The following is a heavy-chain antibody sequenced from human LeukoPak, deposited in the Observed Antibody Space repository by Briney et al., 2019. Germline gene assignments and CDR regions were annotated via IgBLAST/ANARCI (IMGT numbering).Heavy chain of an antibody. CDR2: ISYDGSHK. CDR1: GITFRSYG. D-gene: IGHD4-17*01. V-gene: IGHV3-30*18. Sequence: QPGRSLRLSCAPSGITFRSYGMHWVRQAPGKGLEWVAVISYDGSHKYYADSEKGRFSISRDNSKNTLYLQMNSLRADDTAVYDCAKGARGDTVTSIVGLNWFDPWGQGTLVTVSS. CDR3: AKGARGDTVTSIVGLNWFDP. J-gene: IGHJ5*02.